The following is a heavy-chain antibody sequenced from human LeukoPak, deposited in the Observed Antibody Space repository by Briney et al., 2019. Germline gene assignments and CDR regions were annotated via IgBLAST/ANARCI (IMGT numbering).Heavy chain of an antibody. V-gene: IGHV3-23*01. CDR2: ISGSGGST. D-gene: IGHD5-24*01. CDR1: GFTFSSYA. CDR3: AKDLGYNYVFDY. Sequence: GGSLRLSCAASGFTFSSYAMSWVRQAPGKGLEWVSAISGSGGSTCYADSVKGRFTISRDNSKNTLYLQMNSLRAEDTAVYYCAKDLGYNYVFDYWGQGTLVTVSP. J-gene: IGHJ4*02.